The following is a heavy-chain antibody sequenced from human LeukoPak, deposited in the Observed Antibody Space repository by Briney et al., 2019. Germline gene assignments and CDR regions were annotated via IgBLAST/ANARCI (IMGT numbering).Heavy chain of an antibody. D-gene: IGHD2-2*01. Sequence: PSETLSLTCAVSGGSISSGGYSWSWIRQPPGKGLEWIGYIYHSGSTYYNPSLKSRVTISVDRSKNQFSLKLSSVTAADTAVYYCARTDLSHYCSSTSCLSYFDYWGQGTLVTVSS. V-gene: IGHV4-30-2*01. CDR1: GGSISSGGYS. CDR3: ARTDLSHYCSSTSCLSYFDY. J-gene: IGHJ4*02. CDR2: IYHSGST.